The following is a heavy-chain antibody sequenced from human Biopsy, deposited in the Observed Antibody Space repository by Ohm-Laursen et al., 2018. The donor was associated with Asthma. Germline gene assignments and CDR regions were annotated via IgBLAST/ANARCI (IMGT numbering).Heavy chain of an antibody. D-gene: IGHD2-2*01. CDR2: ISGSGGST. V-gene: IGHV3-23*01. CDR3: AREGHEYCSSTSCASFDY. J-gene: IGHJ4*02. Sequence: GSLRLSCAASGFTFSSYAMSWVRQPPGKGLEWVSAISGSGGSTYYADSVKGRFTISRDNSKNTLYLQMNSLRAEDTAVYYCAREGHEYCSSTSCASFDYWGQGTLVTVSS. CDR1: GFTFSSYA.